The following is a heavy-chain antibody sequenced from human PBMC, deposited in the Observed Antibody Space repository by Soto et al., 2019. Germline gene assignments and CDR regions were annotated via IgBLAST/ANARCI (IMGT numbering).Heavy chain of an antibody. CDR1: GFTFSGSW. CDR2: INGDGSGT. V-gene: IGHV3-74*01. Sequence: EVQLVESGGGLVQPGGSLRLSCAASGFTFSGSWMHWVRQAPGKGLVWVSRINGDGSGTSYADFVKGRFTISRDDAKNTLLLPMNGLRAEDTAVYYCARGIFGSGTANDYWGQGTLVTVSS. D-gene: IGHD3-10*01. J-gene: IGHJ4*02. CDR3: ARGIFGSGTANDY.